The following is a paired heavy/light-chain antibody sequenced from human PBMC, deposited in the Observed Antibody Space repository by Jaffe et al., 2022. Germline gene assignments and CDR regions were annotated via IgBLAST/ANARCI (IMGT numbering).Light chain of an antibody. CDR2: LAS. CDR3: MQALQTPPT. CDR1: QSLMHSNGNNF. J-gene: IGKJ4*01. Sequence: EIVMTQSPLSLPVTPGEPASISCRSSQSLMHSNGNNFLNWYLQKPGQSPQLLIYLASSRASGVPDRFSGSGSGTDFTLKISRVEAEDVGVYYCMQALQTPPTFGGGTKVEIK. V-gene: IGKV2-28*01.
Heavy chain of an antibody. CDR1: RLNLNNYG. V-gene: IGHV3-23*01. CDR2: ISGGGADT. J-gene: IGHJ4*02. Sequence: EVQLLESGGDLVQPGGSLRLSCAASRLNLNNYGMSWVRQAPGRGLEWVSFISGGGADTRYADSVKGRFTISRDISKNTLTLQMNSLRAEDTAAYYCAKSMTGWYVFDSWGQGTLVTVSS. D-gene: IGHD6-19*01. CDR3: AKSMTGWYVFDS.